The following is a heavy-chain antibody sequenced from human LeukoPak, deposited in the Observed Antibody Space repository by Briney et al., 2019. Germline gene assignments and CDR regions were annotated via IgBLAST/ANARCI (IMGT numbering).Heavy chain of an antibody. V-gene: IGHV3-73*01. J-gene: IGHJ4*02. CDR1: GFTFSGSA. CDR2: IRSKANSYAT. Sequence: GGSLRLSCAASGFTFSGSAMHWVHQASGKGLEWVGRIRSKANSYATAYAASVKGRFTISRDDSKNTAYLQMNSLKTEDTAVYYCTSSAAGQRGGYWGQGTLVTVSS. D-gene: IGHD6-13*01. CDR3: TSSAAGQRGGY.